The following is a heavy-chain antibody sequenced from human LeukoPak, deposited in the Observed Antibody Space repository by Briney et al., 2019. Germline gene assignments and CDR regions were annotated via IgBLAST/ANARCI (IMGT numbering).Heavy chain of an antibody. V-gene: IGHV1-2*02. CDR2: INPNSGGT. CDR1: GYTFTGYY. D-gene: IGHD2-2*02. J-gene: IGHJ4*02. Sequence: AAVKVSCKSSGYTFTGYYMHWVRQAPEQGLEWMGWINPNSGGTNYAQKFQGRVTMTRDTSISTAYMELSRLRSDDTAVYYCARDRSRVSRYCSSTSCYIIGYWGQGTLVTVSS. CDR3: ARDRSRVSRYCSSTSCYIIGY.